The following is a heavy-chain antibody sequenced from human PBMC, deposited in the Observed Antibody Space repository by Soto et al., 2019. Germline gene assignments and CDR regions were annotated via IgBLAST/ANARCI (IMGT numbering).Heavy chain of an antibody. CDR3: ASWGRVRGNELYDY. CDR2: IYSGGST. J-gene: IGHJ4*02. Sequence: EVQLVESGGGLIQPGGSLRLSCAASGFTVSSNYMSWVRQAPGKGLEWVSVIYSGGSTYYADSVKGRFTISRDNSKNTRYLQMNSLRAEDTAVYYCASWGRVRGNELYDYWGQGTLVTVSS. D-gene: IGHD3-10*01. CDR1: GFTVSSNY. V-gene: IGHV3-53*01.